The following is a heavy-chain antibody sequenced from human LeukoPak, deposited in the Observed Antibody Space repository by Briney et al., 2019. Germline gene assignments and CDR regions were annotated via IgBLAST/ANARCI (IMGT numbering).Heavy chain of an antibody. Sequence: PGGSLRLSCAASGFTFSSYWMSWVRQAPGKGLEWIGTTDYSGTTYYNPSLKSRVTISVDSSKNQFSLKLSSVTAPDTAVYYCARHSGGSYVFAFDIWGQGTMFTVSS. J-gene: IGHJ3*02. CDR2: TDYSGTT. CDR3: ARHSGGSYVFAFDI. V-gene: IGHV4-39*01. D-gene: IGHD2-15*01. CDR1: GFTFSSYW.